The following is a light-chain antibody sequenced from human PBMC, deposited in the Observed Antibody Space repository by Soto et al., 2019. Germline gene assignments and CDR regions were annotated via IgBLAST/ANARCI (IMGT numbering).Light chain of an antibody. Sequence: ETLMTQSPATLSVSPGERATLSCRASQSVSSNLAWYQQKPGQAPRLLIYGAYTRAAGVPARFSGSGTGTDFTLNIRNLEPEDFAVYYCQQYGSSGKFGQGTKGDIK. CDR2: GAY. J-gene: IGKJ1*01. CDR3: QQYGSSGK. CDR1: QSVSSN. V-gene: IGKV3-15*01.